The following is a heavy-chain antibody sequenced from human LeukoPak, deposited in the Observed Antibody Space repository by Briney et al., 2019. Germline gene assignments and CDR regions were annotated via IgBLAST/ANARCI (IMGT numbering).Heavy chain of an antibody. J-gene: IGHJ5*02. Sequence: ASVKVSCKASGYTFTSYDINWVRQAPGQGLEWMGWMNPNSGNTDYAQKFQGRVTMTRNTSISTAYMELSSLRSEDTAVYYCARGRGAVAGSSFDPWGQGTLVTVSS. D-gene: IGHD6-19*01. CDR2: MNPNSGNT. V-gene: IGHV1-8*01. CDR1: GYTFTSYD. CDR3: ARGRGAVAGSSFDP.